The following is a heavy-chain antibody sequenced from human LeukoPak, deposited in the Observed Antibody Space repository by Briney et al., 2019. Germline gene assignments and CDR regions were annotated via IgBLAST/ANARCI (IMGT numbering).Heavy chain of an antibody. CDR1: GGSFSGYY. Sequence: SETLSLTCAVYGGSFSGYYWSWIRQPPGKGLEWIGEINHSGSTNYNPSLKSRVTISVDMSKNQFSLQLNSVTPEDTAVYYCTRTKDGYFQNWGQGTLVSVSS. J-gene: IGHJ1*01. CDR3: TRTKDGYFQN. V-gene: IGHV4-34*01. CDR2: INHSGST.